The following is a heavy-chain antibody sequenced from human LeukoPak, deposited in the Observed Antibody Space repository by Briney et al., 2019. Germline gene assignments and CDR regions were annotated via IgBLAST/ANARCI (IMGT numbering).Heavy chain of an antibody. CDR3: ARGVHIAAAQYGY. V-gene: IGHV4-59*01. Sequence: PSETLSLTCTVSGGSISSYYWSWIRQPPGKGLEWIGYIYYSGTTNYNPSLKSRVTISVDTSKNQFSLKLSSVTAADTAVYYCARGVHIAAAQYGYWGQGTLVTVSS. D-gene: IGHD6-13*01. J-gene: IGHJ4*02. CDR1: GGSISSYY. CDR2: IYYSGTT.